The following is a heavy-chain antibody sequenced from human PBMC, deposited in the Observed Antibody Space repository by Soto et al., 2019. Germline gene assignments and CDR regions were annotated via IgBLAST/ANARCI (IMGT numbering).Heavy chain of an antibody. CDR3: ARHLTYCSAGGCYSDFPYYGMDV. Sequence: PSETLSLTCTVSGGSISNSYWSWIRLSPGKGLGWIGSIFSSGSTNYNPSLKSRVTISVDTSKNQFSLKLSSVTAADTAVYYCARHLTYCSAGGCYSDFPYYGMDVWGQGTTVTV. D-gene: IGHD2-15*01. CDR1: GGSISNSY. V-gene: IGHV4-59*08. CDR2: IFSSGST. J-gene: IGHJ6*02.